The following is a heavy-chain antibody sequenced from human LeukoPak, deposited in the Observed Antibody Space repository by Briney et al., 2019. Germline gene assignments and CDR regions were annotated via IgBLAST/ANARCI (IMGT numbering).Heavy chain of an antibody. J-gene: IGHJ4*02. D-gene: IGHD4-17*01. V-gene: IGHV3-48*02. CDR3: ARDHYGDYVFDY. CDR2: ISSSSSTR. Sequence: GGSLRLSCAASGFTFSSYAMNWVRQAPGKGLEWVSHISSSSSTRYCADFVKGRFTISRDNAKNSLYLQMDSLRDEDTAVYYCARDHYGDYVFDYWGQGTLVTVSS. CDR1: GFTFSSYA.